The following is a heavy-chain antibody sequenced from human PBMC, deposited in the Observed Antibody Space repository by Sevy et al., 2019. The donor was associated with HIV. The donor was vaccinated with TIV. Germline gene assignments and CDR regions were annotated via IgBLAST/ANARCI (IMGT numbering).Heavy chain of an antibody. Sequence: ASVKVSCMASGYIFTSYGISWVRQAPRQGLEWMGWINGHNGNTNYVQNLQGRVTMTTDTSTNTAYMELRSLRSDDTAVYYCARDGYDGSGYQRGLFDFWGQGTLVTVSS. CDR1: GYIFTSYG. D-gene: IGHD3-22*01. V-gene: IGHV1-18*01. CDR3: ARDGYDGSGYQRGLFDF. J-gene: IGHJ4*02. CDR2: INGHNGNT.